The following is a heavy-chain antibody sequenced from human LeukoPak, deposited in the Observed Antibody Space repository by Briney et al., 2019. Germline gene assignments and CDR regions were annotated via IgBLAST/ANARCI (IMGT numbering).Heavy chain of an antibody. V-gene: IGHV3-23*01. CDR1: GFTSSSYA. J-gene: IGHJ4*02. CDR2: ISGSGGST. D-gene: IGHD2-21*02. CDR3: AKRRTRTAYCGGDCCFDY. Sequence: GGSLRLSCAASGFTSSSYAMSWVRQAPGKGLEWVSAISGSGGSTYYADSVKGRFTISRDNSKNTLYLQMNSLRAEDTAVYYCAKRRTRTAYCGGDCCFDYWGQGTLVTVSS.